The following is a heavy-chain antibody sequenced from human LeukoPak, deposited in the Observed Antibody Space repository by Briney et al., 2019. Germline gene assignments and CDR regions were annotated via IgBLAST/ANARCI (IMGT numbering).Heavy chain of an antibody. D-gene: IGHD3-22*01. J-gene: IGHJ4*02. CDR2: IKQDGSEK. V-gene: IGHV3-7*01. CDR3: ARDLTYYDSSGYFDY. CDR1: GFTFSSYW. Sequence: PGRSLRLSCAASGFTFSSYWMSWVRQAPGKGLEWVANIKQDGSEKYYVDSVKGRFTISRDNAKNSLYLQMNSLRAEDTAVYYCARDLTYYDSSGYFDYWGQGTLVTVSS.